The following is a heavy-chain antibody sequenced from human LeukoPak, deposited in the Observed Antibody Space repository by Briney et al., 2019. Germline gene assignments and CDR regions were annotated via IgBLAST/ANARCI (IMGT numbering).Heavy chain of an antibody. J-gene: IGHJ4*02. CDR2: INHSGST. V-gene: IGHV4-34*01. CDR1: GGSFSGYY. CDR3: ARLRVSGSYLYYFDY. D-gene: IGHD1-26*01. Sequence: SETLSLTCAVYGGSFSGYYWSWIRQPPGKGLEWIGEINHSGSTNYNPSLKSRLTISVDTSKNQFTLKLSSVTAADTAVYYCARLRVSGSYLYYFDYWGQGTLVTVSS.